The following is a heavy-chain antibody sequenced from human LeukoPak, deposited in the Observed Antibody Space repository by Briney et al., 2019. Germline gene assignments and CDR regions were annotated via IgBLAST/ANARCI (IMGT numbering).Heavy chain of an antibody. Sequence: ASVKVSCKASGYSFVLYGISWMRQAPGQGPEWMGWISTYNGNTKYAQKFQGRVTMTRDTSISTAYMELSRLRSDDTAVYYCARDSIMITFGGVIVDYYYMDVWGKGTTVTIS. D-gene: IGHD3-16*02. CDR2: ISTYNGNT. V-gene: IGHV1-18*01. J-gene: IGHJ6*03. CDR1: GYSFVLYG. CDR3: ARDSIMITFGGVIVDYYYMDV.